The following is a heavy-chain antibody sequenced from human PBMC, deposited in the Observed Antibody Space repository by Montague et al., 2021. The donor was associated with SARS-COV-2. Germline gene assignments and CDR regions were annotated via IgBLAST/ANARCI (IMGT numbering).Heavy chain of an antibody. J-gene: IGHJ6*02. CDR3: ARDLVIVVVPAAIDYYDMDV. CDR2: ISYDGSNK. D-gene: IGHD2-2*03. CDR1: GFTFSSYA. Sequence: SLRLSCAASGFTFSSYAMHWVRQAPGKGLEWVAVISYDGSNKYYADSVKGRFTISRDNSKNTLYLQMNSLRAEDTAVYYCARDLVIVVVPAAIDYYDMDVWGQGTTVTVSS. V-gene: IGHV3-30*04.